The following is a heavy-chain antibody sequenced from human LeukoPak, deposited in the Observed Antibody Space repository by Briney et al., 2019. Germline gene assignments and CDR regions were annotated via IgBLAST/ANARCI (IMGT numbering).Heavy chain of an antibody. CDR2: IYYSGTT. Sequence: SETLSLTCTVSGGSISSYYWSWIRQPPGKGLEWMGYIYYSGTTSYSPSLKSRVTIAVDTSKNQFSLKLSSVTAADTVVYYCARDRGRPYYFDYWGQGTLVTVSS. J-gene: IGHJ4*02. CDR3: ARDRGRPYYFDY. V-gene: IGHV4-59*01. CDR1: GGSISSYY.